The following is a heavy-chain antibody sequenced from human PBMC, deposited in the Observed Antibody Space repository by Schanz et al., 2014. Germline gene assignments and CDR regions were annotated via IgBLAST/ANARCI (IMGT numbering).Heavy chain of an antibody. V-gene: IGHV3-15*04. J-gene: IGHJ3*02. D-gene: IGHD1-20*01. CDR1: GFAFDTYW. CDR3: TTFNNRDALYI. CDR2: IENNANGATT. Sequence: EVQLVESGGGLVQPGGSLRLSCAASGFAFDTYWMSWVRQAPGKGLEWVGRIENNANGATTDYAAPVKGRFTVSRDDSRNTLYLQMNTLRTDDTALYYCTTFNNRDALYIWGQGTMVSVSS.